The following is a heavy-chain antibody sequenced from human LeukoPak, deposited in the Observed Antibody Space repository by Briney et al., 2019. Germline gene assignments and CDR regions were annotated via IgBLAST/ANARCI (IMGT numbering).Heavy chain of an antibody. CDR3: AKISVRYYDSSGYHDY. V-gene: IGHV3-23*01. J-gene: IGHJ4*02. D-gene: IGHD3-22*01. Sequence: GGSLRLSCAASGFTFSSYGITWVRQAPGKGLEWVSTISATGGSTYYADSVKGRFTISRDNSKNTLYLQMNSLRAEDTAVYYCAKISVRYYDSSGYHDYWGQGTLVTVSS. CDR1: GFTFSSYG. CDR2: ISATGGST.